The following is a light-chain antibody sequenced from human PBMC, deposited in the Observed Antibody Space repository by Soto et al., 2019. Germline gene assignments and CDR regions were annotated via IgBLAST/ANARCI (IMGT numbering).Light chain of an antibody. J-gene: IGKJ1*01. V-gene: IGKV1-5*01. Sequence: DIQMTQSPSTLSASVGDRVTITCRASQSISIWLAWYQQKPGKAPKLLIYDASSLESGVPSRFSGSGSGTEFPLTISSLQPDDFAPYYCQQYKSYPWTFVQGTKVEI. CDR2: DAS. CDR1: QSISIW. CDR3: QQYKSYPWT.